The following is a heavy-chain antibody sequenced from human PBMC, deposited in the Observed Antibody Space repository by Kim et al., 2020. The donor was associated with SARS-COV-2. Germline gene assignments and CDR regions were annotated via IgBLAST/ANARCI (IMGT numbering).Heavy chain of an antibody. J-gene: IGHJ3*02. CDR3: ARGTTYYYDSSGYYSDAFDI. Sequence: GGSLRLSCAASGFTVSSNYMSWVRQAPGKGLEWVSVIYSGGSTYYADSVKGRFTISRDNSKNTLYLQMNSLRAEDTAVYYCARGTTYYYDSSGYYSDAFDIWGQGTMVTVSS. D-gene: IGHD3-22*01. CDR2: IYSGGST. CDR1: GFTVSSNY. V-gene: IGHV3-53*01.